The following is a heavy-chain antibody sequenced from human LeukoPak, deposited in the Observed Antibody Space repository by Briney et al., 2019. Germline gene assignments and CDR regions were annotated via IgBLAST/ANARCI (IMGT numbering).Heavy chain of an antibody. V-gene: IGHV3-21*01. D-gene: IGHD2-2*02. Sequence: GGSLRLSCAASGFTFSSYSMNWVRQAPGKGLEWVSSISSSRSYIYYADSVKGRFTISRDNAKNSLYLQMNSLRAEDTAVYYCATDIVVVPAAIRGDYWGQGTLVTVSS. CDR1: GFTFSSYS. J-gene: IGHJ4*02. CDR2: ISSSRSYI. CDR3: ATDIVVVPAAIRGDY.